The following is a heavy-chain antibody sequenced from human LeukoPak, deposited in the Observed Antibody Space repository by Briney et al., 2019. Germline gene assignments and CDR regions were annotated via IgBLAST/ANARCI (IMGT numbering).Heavy chain of an antibody. CDR1: GYAFTNYG. J-gene: IGHJ4*02. Sequence: ASVKVSCKASGYAFTNYGISWVRQAPGQGLEWMGWISTYNYNTNYAQKLQDRVTMTTDTSTSTAYMELRSLRSDDTAVYYCARYHFVVVPAAIGGFDYWGQGTLVTVSS. CDR2: ISTYNYNT. V-gene: IGHV1-18*01. CDR3: ARYHFVVVPAAIGGFDY. D-gene: IGHD2-2*01.